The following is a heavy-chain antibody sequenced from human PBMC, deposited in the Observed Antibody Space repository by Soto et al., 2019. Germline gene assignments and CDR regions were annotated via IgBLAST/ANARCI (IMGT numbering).Heavy chain of an antibody. CDR2: ISGSGGST. V-gene: IGHV3-23*01. Sequence: PGGSLRLSCAASGFTFSSYAMSWVRQAPGKGLEWVSAISGSGGSTYYADSVKGRFTISRDNSKNTLYLQMNSLRAEDTAVYYCAEDGRTYSSSSGEGYWGQGTLVTVSS. CDR3: AEDGRTYSSSSGEGY. J-gene: IGHJ4*02. CDR1: GFTFSSYA. D-gene: IGHD6-6*01.